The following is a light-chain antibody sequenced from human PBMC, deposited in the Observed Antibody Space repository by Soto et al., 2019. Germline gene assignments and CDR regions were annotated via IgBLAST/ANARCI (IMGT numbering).Light chain of an antibody. J-gene: IGLJ1*01. CDR2: DVT. CDR1: SSDVGNYNY. V-gene: IGLV2-14*01. Sequence: QSALTQPASVSGSPGQSITISCSGSSSDVGNYNYVSWYQQHPGKAPKLMIYDVTSRPSGVSNRFSGSKSGNTASLTISGFQDEDEDYYYCSSYTSSSTYVFGTGTKLTVI. CDR3: SSYTSSSTYV.